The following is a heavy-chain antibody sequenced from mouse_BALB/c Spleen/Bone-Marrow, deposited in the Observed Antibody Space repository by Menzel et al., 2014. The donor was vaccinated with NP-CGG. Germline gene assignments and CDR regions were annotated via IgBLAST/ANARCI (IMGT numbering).Heavy chain of an antibody. V-gene: IGHV2-2*01. CDR3: ARNGHYYAMDY. Sequence: VQGVESGPGLLQPSQSLSITCTVSGFSLTSDGVHWVRQSPSKGLEWLGVIWSGGSTDYNEAFISRLNICKDNSKSQVFFKMNSLQADDSAIYYCARNGHYYAMDYWGQGTSVTASS. CDR1: GFSLTSDG. J-gene: IGHJ4*01. CDR2: IWSGGST.